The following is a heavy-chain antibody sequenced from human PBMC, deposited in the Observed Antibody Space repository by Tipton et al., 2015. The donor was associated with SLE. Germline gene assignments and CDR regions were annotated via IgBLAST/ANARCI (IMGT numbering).Heavy chain of an antibody. CDR2: IYTGGRS. Sequence: TLSLTCSVSGGSFSSYYWTWIRQSPGKGLEWIGYIYTGGRSDYNPSLTSRVTISVDKSKNQVSLSLSSVTAADTAIYYCARGQEVAATDHYYYMDVWGKGTTVTVSS. CDR3: ARGQEVAATDHYYYMDV. D-gene: IGHD6-19*01. J-gene: IGHJ6*03. CDR1: GGSFSSYY. V-gene: IGHV4-4*08.